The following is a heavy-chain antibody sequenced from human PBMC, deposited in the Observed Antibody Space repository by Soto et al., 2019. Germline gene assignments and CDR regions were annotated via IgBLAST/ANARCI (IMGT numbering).Heavy chain of an antibody. Sequence: VQLVESGGGLVQPGGSLKLSCKVAGVSFSGSAMHWVRQASGKGREGVGHIRDKANQYATAYAASLKGRFIISRDDSQNTAYLQMSSLKADDTAVYYCTRPPSGSYGDDLDYWGQGTLVTVSS. J-gene: IGHJ4*02. CDR1: GVSFSGSA. CDR2: IRDKANQYAT. D-gene: IGHD1-26*01. CDR3: TRPPSGSYGDDLDY. V-gene: IGHV3-73*02.